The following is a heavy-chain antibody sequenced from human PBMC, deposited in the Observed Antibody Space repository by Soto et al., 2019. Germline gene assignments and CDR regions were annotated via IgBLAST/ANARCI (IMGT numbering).Heavy chain of an antibody. V-gene: IGHV3-23*01. CDR3: AKGTIVVVTAGYHGMDV. D-gene: IGHD2-21*02. J-gene: IGHJ6*02. CDR1: GFTFSSYA. CDR2: ISGSGGST. Sequence: EVQLLESGGGLVQPGGSLRLSCAASGFTFSSYAMSWVRQAPGKGLEWVSAISGSGGSTYYADSVKGRFTISRDNSKNTLYLQMNSLRAEDTAVYYCAKGTIVVVTAGYHGMDVWGQGTTVTVSS.